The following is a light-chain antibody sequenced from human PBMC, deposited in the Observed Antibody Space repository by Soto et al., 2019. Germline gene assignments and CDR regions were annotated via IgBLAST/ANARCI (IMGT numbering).Light chain of an antibody. CDR3: KQSYSTPPT. V-gene: IGKV1-39*01. CDR1: QSISSY. J-gene: IGKJ2*01. CDR2: AAS. Sequence: DIQMTQSPSSLSASVGDRVTITCRASQSISSYLNWYQQKPGKAPKLLIYAASSLQSGVPSRFSGSGSGTDFTLNISSLQPEDFATYYCKQSYSTPPTFGQGTKLEIK.